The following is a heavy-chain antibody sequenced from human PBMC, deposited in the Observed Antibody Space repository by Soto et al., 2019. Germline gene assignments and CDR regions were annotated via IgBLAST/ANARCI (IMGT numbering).Heavy chain of an antibody. CDR2: ISYDGSNK. CDR1: GFTFSSYG. Sequence: GGSLRLSCAASGFTFSSYGMHWVRQAPGKGLEWVAVISYDGSNKYYADSVKGRFTISRDNSKNTLYLQMNSLRAEDTAVYYCARPLYYDFPSKPYYFDYWGQGTLVTVSS. CDR3: ARPLYYDFPSKPYYFDY. J-gene: IGHJ4*02. D-gene: IGHD3-3*01. V-gene: IGHV3-30*03.